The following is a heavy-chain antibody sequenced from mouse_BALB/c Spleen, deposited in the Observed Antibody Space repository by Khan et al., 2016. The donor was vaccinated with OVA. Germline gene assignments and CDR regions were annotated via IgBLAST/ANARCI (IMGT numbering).Heavy chain of an antibody. CDR3: ARGNWQSYYFDY. CDR1: GYTFTNYV. V-gene: IGHV1S136*01. D-gene: IGHD4-1*01. J-gene: IGHJ2*01. CDR2: INPYNGGT. Sequence: VQLKQSGPELVKPGASVKMSCKASGYTFTNYVLHWVKQKPGQGLEWVGYINPYNGGTKYNEKFKGKAILASDKSSITAYIDLSSLTSEDSAVYYCARGNWQSYYFDYWGQGTTLTLSS.